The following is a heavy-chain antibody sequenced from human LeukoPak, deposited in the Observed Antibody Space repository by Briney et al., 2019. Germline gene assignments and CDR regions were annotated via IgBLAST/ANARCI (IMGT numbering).Heavy chain of an antibody. D-gene: IGHD3-3*01. CDR3: ARSSVGYYDFWSGYYGGTSGADDAFDI. CDR2: IKQDGSEK. Sequence: GGSLRLSCAASGFTFSSYWMSWVRQAPGKGLEWVANIKQDGSEKYYVDSVKGRFTISRDNAKNSLYLQMNSLRAEDTAVYYCARSSVGYYDFWSGYYGGTSGADDAFDIWGQGTMVTVSS. CDR1: GFTFSSYW. V-gene: IGHV3-7*01. J-gene: IGHJ3*02.